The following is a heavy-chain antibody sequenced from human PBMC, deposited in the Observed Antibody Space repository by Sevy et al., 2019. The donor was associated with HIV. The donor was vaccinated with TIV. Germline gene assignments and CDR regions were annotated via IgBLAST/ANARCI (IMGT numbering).Heavy chain of an antibody. J-gene: IGHJ4*02. Sequence: GGSLRLSCAASGFTFDDYAMHWVRQAPGKGLEWVSGISWNSGSIGYVDSVKGRFTISRDNAKNSLYLQMNSLRAEDTALYYCAKGWFGELELYYFDYWGQGTLVTVSS. CDR2: ISWNSGSI. CDR3: AKGWFGELELYYFDY. CDR1: GFTFDDYA. D-gene: IGHD3-10*01. V-gene: IGHV3-9*01.